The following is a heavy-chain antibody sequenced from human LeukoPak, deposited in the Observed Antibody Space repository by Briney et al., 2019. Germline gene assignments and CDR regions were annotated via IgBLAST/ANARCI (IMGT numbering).Heavy chain of an antibody. CDR3: AKVRGGSYALGSY. V-gene: IGHV3-74*01. D-gene: IGHD1-26*01. Sequence: GGSLRLSCAASGFTFSTYWIHWVRQTPGRGLVWVSRISPDGSNTTYADSVKGRFTISRDNSKNTLYLQMNSLRAEDTAVYYCAKVRGGSYALGSYWGQGTLVTVSS. J-gene: IGHJ4*02. CDR1: GFTFSTYW. CDR2: ISPDGSNT.